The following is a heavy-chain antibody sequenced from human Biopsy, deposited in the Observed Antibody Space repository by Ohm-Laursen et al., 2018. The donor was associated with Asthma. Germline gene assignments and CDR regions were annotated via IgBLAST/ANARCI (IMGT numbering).Heavy chain of an antibody. CDR1: GGSIRNYY. CDR2: IYTSGST. V-gene: IGHV4-59*01. CDR3: AREVVSSGLYFDS. Sequence: ETLSLTCAVSGGSIRNYYWSWIRQPPGQRLEFIGYIYTSGSTNYNPSLKSRVTISADTSMNQFSLKLSSVTAADTAVYYCAREVVSSGLYFDSWGQGTLVTVSS. J-gene: IGHJ4*02. D-gene: IGHD3-22*01.